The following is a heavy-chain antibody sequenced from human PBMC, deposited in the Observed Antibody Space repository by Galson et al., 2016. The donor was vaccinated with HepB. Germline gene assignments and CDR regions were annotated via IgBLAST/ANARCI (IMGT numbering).Heavy chain of an antibody. CDR1: GFTFSSFS. CDR3: AREGPPYSISPWGGY. Sequence: SLRLSCAASGFTFSSFSMNWVRQAPGRGLEWVSYISSSTIIYYADSVKGRFTISRDNAKNSLYLQMTSLRDENTAVYYCAREGPPYSISPWGGYWGQGTLVTVSS. V-gene: IGHV3-48*02. D-gene: IGHD6-6*01. J-gene: IGHJ4*02. CDR2: ISSSTII.